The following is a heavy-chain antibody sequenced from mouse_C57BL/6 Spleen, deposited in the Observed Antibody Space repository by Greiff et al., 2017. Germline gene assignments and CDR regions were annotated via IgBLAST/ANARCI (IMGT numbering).Heavy chain of an antibody. Sequence: VQLQQPGAELVKPGASVKLSCKASGYTFTSYWMHWVKQRPGQGLEWLGMIHPNSGSTNYNEKFKSKATLTVDKSSSTAYMQLSSLASEDSAVYYCATVVATRYWYFDVWGTGTTVTVSS. CDR1: GYTFTSYW. CDR2: IHPNSGST. D-gene: IGHD1-1*01. CDR3: ATVVATRYWYFDV. V-gene: IGHV1-64*01. J-gene: IGHJ1*03.